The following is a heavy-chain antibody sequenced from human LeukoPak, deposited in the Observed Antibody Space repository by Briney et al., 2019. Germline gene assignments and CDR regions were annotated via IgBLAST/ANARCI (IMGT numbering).Heavy chain of an antibody. Sequence: SETLSLTCCVSGGSVSFYYWSWIRQPPGKGLEWIGYIHYSGSSNYNPSLKSRVTISVDTSKNQFSLKLSSVTAAETAVYYCARLYSSGWYYFDYWGQGTLVTVSS. V-gene: IGHV4-59*08. CDR2: IHYSGSS. CDR1: GGSVSFYY. D-gene: IGHD6-19*01. CDR3: ARLYSSGWYYFDY. J-gene: IGHJ4*02.